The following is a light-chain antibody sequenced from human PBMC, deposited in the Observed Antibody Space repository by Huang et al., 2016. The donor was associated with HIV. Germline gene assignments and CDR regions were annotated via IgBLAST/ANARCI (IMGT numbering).Light chain of an antibody. CDR1: QSVSSN. CDR3: QQYQDWPRT. V-gene: IGKV3-15*01. CDR2: CAS. Sequence: EIVMTQSPGTLSLSPGERATLSCRPSQSVSSNLAWYQHKPGQAPRLRMYCASTRATGVPAMFSGSGSGTEFTLTISSLQSDDFVVYYCQQYQDWPRTFGQGTKVEIK. J-gene: IGKJ1*01.